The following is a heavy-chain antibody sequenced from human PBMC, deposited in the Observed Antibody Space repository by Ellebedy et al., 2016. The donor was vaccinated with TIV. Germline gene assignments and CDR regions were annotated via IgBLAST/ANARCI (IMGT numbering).Heavy chain of an antibody. J-gene: IGHJ1*01. CDR3: ARELWGSSSPTEYFQH. D-gene: IGHD6-6*01. Sequence: SVKVSXKASGGTFSSYAISWVRQAPGQGLEWMGGIIPIFGTANYAQKFQGRVTITADESTSTAYMELSSLRSEDTAVYYCARELWGSSSPTEYFQHWGQGTLVTVSS. CDR1: GGTFSSYA. V-gene: IGHV1-69*13. CDR2: IIPIFGTA.